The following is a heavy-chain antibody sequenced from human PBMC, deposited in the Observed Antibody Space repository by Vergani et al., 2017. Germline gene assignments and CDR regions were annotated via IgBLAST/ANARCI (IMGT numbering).Heavy chain of an antibody. CDR1: GFTVSSNY. V-gene: IGHV3-66*02. J-gene: IGHJ4*02. CDR3: ARGYILTGYYTFDY. D-gene: IGHD3-9*01. CDR2: IYSGGST. Sequence: EVQLVESGGGLVQPGGSLRLSCAASGFTVSSNYMSWVRQAPGKGLEWVSVIYSGGSTYYADSVKGRFTISRDNSKNTLYLQMNGLRAEDTAVYYCARGYILTGYYTFDYWGQGTLVTVSS.